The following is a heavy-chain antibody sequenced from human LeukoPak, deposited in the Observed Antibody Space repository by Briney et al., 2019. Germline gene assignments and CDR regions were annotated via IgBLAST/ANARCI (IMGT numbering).Heavy chain of an antibody. Sequence: SETLSLTCAVYGGSFSGYYWGWIRQPPGKGLEWIGSIHYSGSTYYNPSLKSRVTISVDTSKNQFSLKLSSVTAADTAVYYCARHQALLQRAGTDFDYWGQGTLVTVSS. D-gene: IGHD1-26*01. V-gene: IGHV4-39*01. J-gene: IGHJ4*02. CDR2: IHYSGST. CDR3: ARHQALLQRAGTDFDY. CDR1: GGSFSGYY.